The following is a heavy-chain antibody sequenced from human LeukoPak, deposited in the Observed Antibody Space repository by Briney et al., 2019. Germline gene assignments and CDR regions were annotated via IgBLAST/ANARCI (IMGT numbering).Heavy chain of an antibody. CDR3: AKDGEYYYDSSGYYAIDH. Sequence: TGGSLRLSCAASGFDFSSNWMHWVRHAPGQGLVWVSRIKGDGIGTNYADSVKGRFTISRDIAKNTLYLQMNSLRAEDTAVYYCAKDGEYYYDSSGYYAIDHWGQGTLVTVSS. CDR1: GFDFSSNW. CDR2: IKGDGIGT. D-gene: IGHD3-22*01. V-gene: IGHV3-74*01. J-gene: IGHJ4*02.